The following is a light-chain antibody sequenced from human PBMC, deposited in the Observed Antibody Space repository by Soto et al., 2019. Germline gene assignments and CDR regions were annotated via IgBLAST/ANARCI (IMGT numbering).Light chain of an antibody. Sequence: EIVMTQPPATLSVSQGERATLSCRASQSVSSNLAWYQQNPGQAPRLLIYGASTRATGIPARFSGSGSGTEFTLTISSLQSEDFAVYYCQQYNNWPPLTFGGGTKVEIK. CDR3: QQYNNWPPLT. CDR1: QSVSSN. CDR2: GAS. V-gene: IGKV3-15*01. J-gene: IGKJ4*01.